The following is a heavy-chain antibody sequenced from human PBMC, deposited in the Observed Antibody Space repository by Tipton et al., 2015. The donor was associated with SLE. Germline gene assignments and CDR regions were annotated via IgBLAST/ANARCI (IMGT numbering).Heavy chain of an antibody. J-gene: IGHJ4*01. CDR2: VNPDTGGT. D-gene: IGHD1-26*01. CDR1: GYTFSSNY. CDR3: ARDRSRSGSDVFAY. V-gene: IGHV1-46*01. Sequence: QLVQSGAEVKKPGASVKVSCTASGYTFSSNYIHWVRQAPGQGLEWMGIVNPDTGGTSYAQRFQGRVTVTADTSSSTVYVELSSLRFDDPAVYYCARDRSRSGSDVFAYWGHGSLVTVSS.